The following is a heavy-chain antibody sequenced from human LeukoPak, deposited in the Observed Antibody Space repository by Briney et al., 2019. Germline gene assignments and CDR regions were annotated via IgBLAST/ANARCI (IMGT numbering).Heavy chain of an antibody. J-gene: IGHJ4*02. CDR1: RYSFTSYW. CDR3: ARHETQYYYDSSGPGWVDY. D-gene: IGHD3-22*01. V-gene: IGHV5-51*01. Sequence: KPGESLKISCKGSRYSFTSYWIGWVRQMPGKGLEWMGIIYPGDSDTRYSPSFQGQVTISADKSISTAYLQWSSLKASDTAMYYCARHETQYYYDSSGPGWVDYWGQGTLVTVSS. CDR2: IYPGDSDT.